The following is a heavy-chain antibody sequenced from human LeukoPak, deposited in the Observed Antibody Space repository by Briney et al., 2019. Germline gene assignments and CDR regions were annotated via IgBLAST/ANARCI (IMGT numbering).Heavy chain of an antibody. D-gene: IGHD1-26*01. V-gene: IGHV4-59*01. Sequence: SETLSLTCSVSGGSISSYYWSWIRQPPGKGLEWIGYIYYSGSTNYNPSLKSRVTISVDTSKNQFSLKLSSVTAADTAVYYCARTGSYSTLYFQHWGQGTLVTVSS. CDR2: IYYSGST. CDR3: ARTGSYSTLYFQH. CDR1: GGSISSYY. J-gene: IGHJ1*01.